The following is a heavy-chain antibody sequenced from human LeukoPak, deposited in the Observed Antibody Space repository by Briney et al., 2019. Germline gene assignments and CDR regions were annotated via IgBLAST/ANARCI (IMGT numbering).Heavy chain of an antibody. CDR2: IWYDGTNK. V-gene: IGHV3-33*08. J-gene: IGHJ6*02. D-gene: IGHD1-1*01. Sequence: GGSLRLSCAASGFTFSSYAMSWVRQAPGKGLEWVAVIWYDGTNKYHADSVKGRFTITRDNSKDTLFLQMNSLRAEDTAVYYCARGGRSNWYGMDVWGQGTTVTVSS. CDR1: GFTFSSYA. CDR3: ARGGRSNWYGMDV.